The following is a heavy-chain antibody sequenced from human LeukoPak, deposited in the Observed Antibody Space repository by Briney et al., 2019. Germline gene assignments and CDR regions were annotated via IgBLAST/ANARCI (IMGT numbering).Heavy chain of an antibody. Sequence: GGSPRLSCAASGFTLTSYSMNCVRQAPGKGLEWVSYISSSSRTIYSTDPVKGRFPIYKDHAKNTLHLQMNRLPAQDTAVYYCAGGGVVSATQSVGYWGQGTLVTVSS. D-gene: IGHD2-15*01. J-gene: IGHJ4*02. CDR3: AGGGVVSATQSVGY. CDR1: GFTLTSYS. V-gene: IGHV3-48*04. CDR2: ISSSSRTI.